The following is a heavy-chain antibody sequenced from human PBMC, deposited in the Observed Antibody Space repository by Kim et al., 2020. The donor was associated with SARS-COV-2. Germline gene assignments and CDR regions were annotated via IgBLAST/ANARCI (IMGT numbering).Heavy chain of an antibody. CDR3: ARGSVRRAILVVITTFAGWFDP. CDR2: MNPNSGNT. Sequence: ASVKVSCKASGYTFTSYDINWVRQATGQGLEWMGWMNPNSGNTGYAQKFQGRVTMTRNTSISTAYMELSSLRSEDTAVYYCARGSVRRAILVVITTFAGWFDPWGQGTLVTVSS. J-gene: IGHJ5*02. V-gene: IGHV1-8*01. D-gene: IGHD3-22*01. CDR1: GYTFTSYD.